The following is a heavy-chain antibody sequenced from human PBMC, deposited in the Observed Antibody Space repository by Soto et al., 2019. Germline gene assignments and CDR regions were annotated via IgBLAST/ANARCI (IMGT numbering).Heavy chain of an antibody. J-gene: IGHJ4*02. V-gene: IGHV3-23*01. CDR2: VSANADGT. Sequence: EVQLLESGGGLLQPGGSLRLSCAASGVIFSNYAMNWVRQAPGKGLEWVSFVSANADGTFYADSVKGRFSISRDNSKNTLYLQMNNLRAEDTAIYYCSKGRLSFDFWGKGTLVTVSS. CDR1: GVIFSNYA. CDR3: SKGRLSFDF.